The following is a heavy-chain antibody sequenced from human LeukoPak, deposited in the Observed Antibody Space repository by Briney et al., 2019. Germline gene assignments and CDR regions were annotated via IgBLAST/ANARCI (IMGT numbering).Heavy chain of an antibody. CDR2: IYSGGTT. CDR3: ARDCSGSGCHGYWYFDL. D-gene: IGHD6-19*01. Sequence: PGGSLRLSCAASGFTVSSNYMTWVRQAPGKGLEWVSAIYSGGTTYYADSVKGRFTISRDISKTTLYLQMNSLRADDTAVYYCARDCSGSGCHGYWYFDLWGRGTLVTVSS. V-gene: IGHV3-53*01. J-gene: IGHJ2*01. CDR1: GFTVSSNY.